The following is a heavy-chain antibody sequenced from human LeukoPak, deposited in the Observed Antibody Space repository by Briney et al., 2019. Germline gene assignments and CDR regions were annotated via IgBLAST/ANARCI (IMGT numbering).Heavy chain of an antibody. Sequence: SETLSLTCAVYGGPFSGYYWSWIRQPPGKGLEWIGEIDINGNTNYNPSLKSRVTISVDTSKNQFSLKLSSVTAADTAVYYCARLTLPKNMTTVTTTLWYFDLWGRGTLVTVSS. CDR1: GGPFSGYY. V-gene: IGHV4-34*01. CDR3: ARLTLPKNMTTVTTTLWYFDL. D-gene: IGHD4-17*01. J-gene: IGHJ2*01. CDR2: IDINGNT.